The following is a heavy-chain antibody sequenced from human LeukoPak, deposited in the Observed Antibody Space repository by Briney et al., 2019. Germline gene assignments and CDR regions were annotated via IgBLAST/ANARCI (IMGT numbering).Heavy chain of an antibody. CDR3: ARDLGDGYNSDYYYGMDV. CDR2: IIPIFGTA. CDR1: GGTFSSYA. D-gene: IGHD5-24*01. Sequence: SVKVSCKASGGTFSSYAISWVRQAPGQGLEWMGGIIPIFGTANYAQKFQGRVTITADESTSTAYMELSSLRSEDTAVYYCARDLGDGYNSDYYYGMDVWGQGTTVTVSS. V-gene: IGHV1-69*13. J-gene: IGHJ6*02.